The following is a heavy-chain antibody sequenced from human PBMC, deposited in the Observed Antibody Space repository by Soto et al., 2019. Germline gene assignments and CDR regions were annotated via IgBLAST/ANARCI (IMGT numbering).Heavy chain of an antibody. CDR3: ARGPDRSGFYLFDY. CDR2: IIPLSGTT. D-gene: IGHD3-22*01. CDR1: GGTFINHA. V-gene: IGHV1-69*13. J-gene: IGHJ4*02. Sequence: SEEVSFRASGGTFINHAVSWVRQAPGQGPEWMGGIIPLSGTTNYVQKFQGRVTITADESMTTAYMELSSLRFDDTAVYYCARGPDRSGFYLFDYWGQGTLVTVS.